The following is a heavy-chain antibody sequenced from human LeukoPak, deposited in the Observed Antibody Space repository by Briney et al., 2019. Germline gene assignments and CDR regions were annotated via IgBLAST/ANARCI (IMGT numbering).Heavy chain of an antibody. D-gene: IGHD6-13*01. CDR2: FSVTDGSA. CDR1: GFTFSSYA. J-gene: IGHJ3*01. V-gene: IGHV3-23*01. CDR3: ARAKIAAAGTGAFDV. Sequence: PGGSLRLSCAASGFTFSSYAMTWVRQAPGKGLEWVSAFSVTDGSAQYAESVEGRFTISRDNSKNTLFLQMNSLGAEDTAVYYCARAKIAAAGTGAFDVWGQGTLVTVSS.